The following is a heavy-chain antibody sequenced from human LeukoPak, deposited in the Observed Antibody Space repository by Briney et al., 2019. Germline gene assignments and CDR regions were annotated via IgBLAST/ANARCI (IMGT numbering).Heavy chain of an antibody. J-gene: IGHJ6*03. CDR1: GFTFNSYA. CDR3: AKDLRVIVVTYYMDV. D-gene: IGHD2-2*01. Sequence: GGSLRLSCAASGFTFNSYAMTWVRQTPGKGLEWVSSISGNGGSTYYTDSVKGRFTISRDNSKNTLYLQMNSLRAEDTAAYYCAKDLRVIVVTYYMDVWGKGTTVTVSS. CDR2: ISGNGGST. V-gene: IGHV3-23*01.